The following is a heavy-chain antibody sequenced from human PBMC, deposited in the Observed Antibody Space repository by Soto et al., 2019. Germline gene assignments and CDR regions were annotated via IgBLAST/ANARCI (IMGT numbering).Heavy chain of an antibody. D-gene: IGHD3-16*01. CDR3: AKVPAYDYVWGTYYYFDY. Sequence: GQSLTISCAASGVNFSSYAMSWVRQAPGKGLEWVSSISGGGGSTYYADSVKGRFTISRDNSKNTLYLQMNSLRAEDTAVYYCAKVPAYDYVWGTYYYFDYWGLGALVTVSS. CDR1: GVNFSSYA. CDR2: ISGGGGST. J-gene: IGHJ4*02. V-gene: IGHV3-23*01.